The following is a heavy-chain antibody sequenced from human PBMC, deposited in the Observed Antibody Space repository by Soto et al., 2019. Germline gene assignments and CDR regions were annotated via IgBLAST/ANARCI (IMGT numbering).Heavy chain of an antibody. V-gene: IGHV3-21*01. CDR1: GFTFSSYS. CDR3: ARVDCSSGSCHPWGYYYYMDV. Sequence: GGSLRLSCAASGFTFSSYSMNWVRQAPGKGLEWVSSISSSSSYIYYADSVKGRFTISRDNAKNSLYLQMNSLRAEDTAVYYCARVDCSSGSCHPWGYYYYMDVWGKGTTVTVSS. CDR2: ISSSSSYI. J-gene: IGHJ6*03. D-gene: IGHD2-15*01.